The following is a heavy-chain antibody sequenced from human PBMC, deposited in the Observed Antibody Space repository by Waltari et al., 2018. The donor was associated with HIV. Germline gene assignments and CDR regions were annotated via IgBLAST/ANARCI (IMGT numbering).Heavy chain of an antibody. CDR2: DVPTLGTI. V-gene: IGHV1-69*01. CDR1: GTSFNSYT. D-gene: IGHD3-10*01. J-gene: IGHJ4*02. Sequence: QVQLVQSGAQVKKPGSSVRVSCKASGTSFNSYTVVWVRQARGQGLEWRGGDVPTLGTINIEPKSQGRLTLNADESTGAADRELSGLTGDDTAMYYCSRVRYALWFGQVPFDYWGQGTLVTVSS. CDR3: SRVRYALWFGQVPFDY.